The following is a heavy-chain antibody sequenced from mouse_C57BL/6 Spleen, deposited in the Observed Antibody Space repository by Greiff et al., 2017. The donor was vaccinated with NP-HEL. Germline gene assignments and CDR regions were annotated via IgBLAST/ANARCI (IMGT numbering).Heavy chain of an antibody. Sequence: QVQLQQPGAELVRPGTSVKLSCKASGYTFTSYWMHWVKQRPGQGLEWIGVIDPSDSYTNYNQKFKGKATLTVDTSSSTAYMQLSSLTSEDSAVYYCAIDSSGYGYFDYWGQGTTLTVSS. V-gene: IGHV1-59*01. J-gene: IGHJ2*01. CDR1: GYTFTSYW. CDR2: IDPSDSYT. CDR3: AIDSSGYGYFDY. D-gene: IGHD3-2*02.